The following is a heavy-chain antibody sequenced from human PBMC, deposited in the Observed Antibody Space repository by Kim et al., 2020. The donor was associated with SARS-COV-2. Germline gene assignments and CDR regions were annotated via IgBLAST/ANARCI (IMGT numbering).Heavy chain of an antibody. CDR3: ARSVGYELYWYFGL. Sequence: SETLSLTCTVSGGSISSSSYYWGWIRQPPGKGLEWIGSIYYSGSTYYNPSLKSRVTISVDTSKNQFSLKLSSVTAADTAVYYCARSVGYELYWYFGLWGRGTLVTFSS. D-gene: IGHD5-12*01. V-gene: IGHV4-39*01. J-gene: IGHJ2*01. CDR1: GGSISSSSYY. CDR2: IYYSGST.